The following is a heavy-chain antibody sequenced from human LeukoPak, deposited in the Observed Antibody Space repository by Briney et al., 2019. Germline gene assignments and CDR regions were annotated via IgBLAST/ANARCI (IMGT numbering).Heavy chain of an antibody. Sequence: GGSLRLSCAASGFTFNSYAMSWVRQAPGKGLEWVSAISGSGGSTYYADSVKGRFTISRDNSKNTLYLQMNSLRAEDTAVYYCARDGGVGATIYWTFAYWGQGTLVTVSS. D-gene: IGHD1-26*01. J-gene: IGHJ4*02. V-gene: IGHV3-23*01. CDR3: ARDGGVGATIYWTFAY. CDR2: ISGSGGST. CDR1: GFTFNSYA.